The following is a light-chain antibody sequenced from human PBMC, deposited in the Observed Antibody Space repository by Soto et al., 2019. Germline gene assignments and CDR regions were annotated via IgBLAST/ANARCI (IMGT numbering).Light chain of an antibody. J-gene: IGKJ1*01. Sequence: EIVLTQSPATLSLSPGERATLSCRASQSLSSYLAWYQQKPGQAPRLLIYDASNRATGIPPRFSGSGSGTDFTLTISSLEPEDFAVYYCQQRSNWPRTFGQGTKVEIK. CDR1: QSLSSY. V-gene: IGKV3-11*01. CDR3: QQRSNWPRT. CDR2: DAS.